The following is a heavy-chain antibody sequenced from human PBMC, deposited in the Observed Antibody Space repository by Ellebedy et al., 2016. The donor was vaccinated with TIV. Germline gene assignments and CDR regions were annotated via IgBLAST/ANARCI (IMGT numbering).Heavy chain of an antibody. CDR3: ARALDYGDSDYYYYGMDV. CDR1: GFTFSSYS. V-gene: IGHV3-21*01. Sequence: GESLKISCAASGFTFSSYSMNWVRQAPGKGLEWVSSISSSSSYIYYADSVKGRFTISRDKAKNSLYLQMNSLRAEDTAVYYCARALDYGDSDYYYYGMDVWGQGTTVTVSS. J-gene: IGHJ6*02. CDR2: ISSSSSYI. D-gene: IGHD4-17*01.